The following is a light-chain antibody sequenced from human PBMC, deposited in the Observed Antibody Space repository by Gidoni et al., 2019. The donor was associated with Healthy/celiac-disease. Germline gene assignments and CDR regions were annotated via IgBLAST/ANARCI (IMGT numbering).Light chain of an antibody. CDR3: QQSYSTPLT. J-gene: IGKJ3*01. V-gene: IGKV1-39*01. Sequence: DIQLTQSPSSLSASVGDRVTITCRSIQSISSYLNWYQQKPGKAPNLLIYAASSLQSGVPARFSGSGSGTDFTLTISSLQPEDFATDYCQQSYSTPLTLGPGTKVDIK. CDR1: QSISSY. CDR2: AAS.